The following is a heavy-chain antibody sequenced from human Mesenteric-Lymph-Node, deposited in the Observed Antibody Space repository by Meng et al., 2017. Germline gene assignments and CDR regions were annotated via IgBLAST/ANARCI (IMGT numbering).Heavy chain of an antibody. CDR3: ARHIGIIGQRGFDY. Sequence: QTSDHGLVCTSWILSLSCLVSGCDTTSAGGSCVRHSQGRGLEWIGKIHHKGASHYSPSVKSRVIISVDKSKNQLSLMLVTVTAADTAVYYCARHIGIIGQRGFDYWGQGTLVTVSS. CDR2: IHHKGAS. J-gene: IGHJ4*02. D-gene: IGHD3/OR15-3a*01. V-gene: IGHV4-4*02. CDR1: GCDTTSAG.